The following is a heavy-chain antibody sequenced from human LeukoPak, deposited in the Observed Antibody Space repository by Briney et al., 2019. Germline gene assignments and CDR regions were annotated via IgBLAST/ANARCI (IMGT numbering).Heavy chain of an antibody. J-gene: IGHJ4*02. CDR1: GGTFSSYA. Sequence: ASVKVSCKASGGTFSSYAFSWVRQAPGQGLEWMGGIIPIFGIANYAQKFQGRVTITTDESTSTAYMELSSLRSEDTAVYYCAWTSDSVITIYYFDYWGQGTLVTVSS. CDR2: IIPIFGIA. D-gene: IGHD3-22*01. CDR3: AWTSDSVITIYYFDY. V-gene: IGHV1-69*05.